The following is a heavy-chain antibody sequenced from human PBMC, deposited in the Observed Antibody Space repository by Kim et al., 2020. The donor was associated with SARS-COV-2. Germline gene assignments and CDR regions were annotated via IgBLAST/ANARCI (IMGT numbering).Heavy chain of an antibody. CDR3: AREGIMITFGGVPWYAFDI. CDR1: GYTFTSYG. D-gene: IGHD3-16*01. Sequence: ASVKVSCKASGYTFTSYGISWVRQAPGQGLEWMGWISAYNGNTNYAQKLQGRVTMTTDTSTSTAYMELRSLRSDDTAVYYCAREGIMITFGGVPWYAFDIWGQGTMVTVSS. V-gene: IGHV1-18*04. CDR2: ISAYNGNT. J-gene: IGHJ3*02.